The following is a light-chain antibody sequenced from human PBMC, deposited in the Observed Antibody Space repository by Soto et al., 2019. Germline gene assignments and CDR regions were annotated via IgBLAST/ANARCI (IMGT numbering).Light chain of an antibody. CDR3: MPATLWPPT. V-gene: IGKV2-30*02. J-gene: IGKJ1*01. Sequence: DVGMTQSPLSLPVTLGQPASISCRSSQSLKHSNGNTYLNWFQQRPGQSPRRLIYKISDRDFGVQDRFSGSGSGTDFTLKIRMVEAEDVGVYYCMPATLWPPTFGQETKVEIK. CDR1: QSLKHSNGNTY. CDR2: KIS.